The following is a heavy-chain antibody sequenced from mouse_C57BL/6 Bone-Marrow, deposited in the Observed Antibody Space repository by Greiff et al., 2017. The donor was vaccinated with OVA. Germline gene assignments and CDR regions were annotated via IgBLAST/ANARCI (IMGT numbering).Heavy chain of an antibody. CDR3: ARRGYSNYVAWFAY. J-gene: IGHJ3*01. Sequence: QVQLKQPGAELVKPGASVKMSCKASGYTFTSYWITWVKQRPGQGLEWIGDIYPGSGSTNYNEKFKSKATLTVDTSSSTAYMQLSSLTSEDSAVYYCARRGYSNYVAWFAYWGQGTLVTVSA. CDR1: GYTFTSYW. D-gene: IGHD2-5*01. CDR2: IYPGSGST. V-gene: IGHV1-55*01.